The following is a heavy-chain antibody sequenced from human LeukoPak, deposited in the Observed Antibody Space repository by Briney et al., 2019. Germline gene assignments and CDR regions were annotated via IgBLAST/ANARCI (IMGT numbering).Heavy chain of an antibody. J-gene: IGHJ4*02. D-gene: IGHD3-3*01. CDR3: ARGGGLERFRDC. CDR1: GGSFSGYY. V-gene: IGHV4-34*01. CDR2: INHSGST. Sequence: SETLSLTCAVYGGSFSGYYWSWIRQPPGKGLEWIGEINHSGSTNYNPSLKSRVTISVDTSKNQFSLKLSSVTAADTAVYYCARGGGLERFRDCWGQGTLVTVSS.